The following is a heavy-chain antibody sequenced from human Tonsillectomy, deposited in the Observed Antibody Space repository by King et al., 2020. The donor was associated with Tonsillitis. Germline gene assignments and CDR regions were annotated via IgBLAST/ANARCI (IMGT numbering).Heavy chain of an antibody. CDR2: INHSGST. CDR3: ARTRYYYDSSGYLY. J-gene: IGHJ4*02. CDR1: GGSFSGYY. Sequence: VQLQQWGAGLLKPSETLSLTCAVYGGSFSGYYWSWIRQPPGKGLEWIGEINHSGSTNYNPSLESRVTISVDTSKNQFSLKLSSVTAAEPAVYYCARTRYYYDSSGYLYWGQGTLVTVSS. D-gene: IGHD3-22*01. V-gene: IGHV4-34*01.